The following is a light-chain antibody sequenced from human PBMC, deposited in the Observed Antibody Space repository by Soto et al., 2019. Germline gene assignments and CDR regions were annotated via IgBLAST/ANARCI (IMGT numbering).Light chain of an antibody. CDR2: KAS. CDR1: QSISSW. V-gene: IGKV1-5*03. CDR3: HQYNSYSLT. J-gene: IGKJ4*01. Sequence: DIQMTQSPSTLSASVGDRVTITCRASQSISSWLAWYQQKPGKAPKLLIYKASSLESGVTSRFSGSGSGTEFTLTISSLQPDDFATYYCHQYNSYSLTFGGGTKVEIK.